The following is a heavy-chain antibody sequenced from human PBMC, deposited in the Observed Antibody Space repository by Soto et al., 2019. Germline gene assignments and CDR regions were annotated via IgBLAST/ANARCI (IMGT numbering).Heavy chain of an antibody. D-gene: IGHD3-22*01. CDR1: GFTFSSYG. J-gene: IGHJ3*02. Sequence: QVQLVESGGGVVQPGRSLRLSCAASGFTFSSYGMHWVRQAPGKGLEWVAVIWYDGSNKYYADSVKGRFTISRDNSKNTLYLQMNSLRAEDSAVYYCARDPPYYYDSSGSPGNAFDIWGQGTMVTVSS. CDR2: IWYDGSNK. CDR3: ARDPPYYYDSSGSPGNAFDI. V-gene: IGHV3-33*01.